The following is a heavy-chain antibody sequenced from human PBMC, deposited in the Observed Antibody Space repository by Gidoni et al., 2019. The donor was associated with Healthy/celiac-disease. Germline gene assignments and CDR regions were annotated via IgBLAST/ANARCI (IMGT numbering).Heavy chain of an antibody. CDR3: ARGPPYSSGWYNWFDP. D-gene: IGHD6-19*01. V-gene: IGHV1-8*01. CDR2: MNPNSCNT. CDR1: GYTFTSHD. J-gene: IGHJ5*02. Sequence: QVQLVQSGAEVKKLGASVKGSCKASGYTFTSHDINWVRQAAGQGLEWMGWMNPNSCNTGYAQKFQSRVTMTRNTSISTAYMELSSLRSEDTAVYYCARGPPYSSGWYNWFDPWGQGTLVTVSS.